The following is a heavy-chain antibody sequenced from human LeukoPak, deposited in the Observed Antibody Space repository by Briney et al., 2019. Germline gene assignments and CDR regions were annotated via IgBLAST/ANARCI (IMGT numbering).Heavy chain of an antibody. J-gene: IGHJ4*02. CDR1: GFTLSTCG. Sequence: GRSLRLSCAASGFTLSTCGMHWVRQAPGKGLEWVAVIWYDGSNKYYADSVKGRFTISRDNAKNSLYLQMNSLRAEDTAMYYCAKGALRYSSCYDYWGQGTPVTVSS. CDR2: IWYDGSNK. D-gene: IGHD6-25*01. CDR3: AKGALRYSSCYDY. V-gene: IGHV3-33*03.